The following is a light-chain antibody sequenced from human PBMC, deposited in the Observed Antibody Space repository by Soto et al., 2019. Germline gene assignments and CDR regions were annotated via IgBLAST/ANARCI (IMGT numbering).Light chain of an antibody. CDR1: SSSVGHES. CDR2: DNY. Sequence: QSVLTQPPSVSAAPGQTVTISCSGSSSSVGHESVSWYQSLPGTAPKLLIYDNYKRPSGIPDRFSGSQSGTSATLGITGLQTGDEADYYCGTWDITLNVWVFGGGTKVTVL. V-gene: IGLV1-51*01. J-gene: IGLJ3*02. CDR3: GTWDITLNVWV.